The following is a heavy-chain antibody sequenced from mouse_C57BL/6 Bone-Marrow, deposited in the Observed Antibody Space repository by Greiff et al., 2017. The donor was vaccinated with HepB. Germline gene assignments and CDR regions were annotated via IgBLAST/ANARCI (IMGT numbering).Heavy chain of an antibody. CDR3: ARDYGNYLWFAY. V-gene: IGHV1-82*01. J-gene: IGHJ3*01. CDR2: IYPGDGDT. CDR1: GYAFSSSW. D-gene: IGHD2-1*01. Sequence: QVQLKESGPELVKPGASVKISCKASGYAFSSSWMNWVKQRPGKGLEWIGRIYPGDGDTNYNGKFKGKATLTADKSSSTAYMQLSSLTSEDSAVYFCARDYGNYLWFAYWGQGTLVTVSA.